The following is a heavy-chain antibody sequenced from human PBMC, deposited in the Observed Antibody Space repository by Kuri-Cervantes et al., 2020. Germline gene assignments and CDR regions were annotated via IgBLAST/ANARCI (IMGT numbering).Heavy chain of an antibody. CDR1: GFTFNDYA. J-gene: IGHJ4*02. Sequence: GGSLRLSCVASGFTFNDYAMHWVRQAPGKGLEWVSGITWHSTRLDYAASVKGRFTISRDNAKNTLYLQMNSLRAEDTAVYYCARDQDYYFDYWGQGTLVTVSS. CDR2: ITWHSTRL. D-gene: IGHD3/OR15-3a*01. V-gene: IGHV3-9*01. CDR3: ARDQDYYFDY.